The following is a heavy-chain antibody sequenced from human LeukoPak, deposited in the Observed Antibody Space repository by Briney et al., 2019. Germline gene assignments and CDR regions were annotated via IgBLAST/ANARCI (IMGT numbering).Heavy chain of an antibody. CDR3: ARRSYYDSSAIFDY. D-gene: IGHD3-22*01. Sequence: SETLSLTCPVSGGSISSSSYYWDWIRQPPGKGLEWIGSLYYSGSTYYNPSLKSRVTISVDTSKNQFSLKLSSVTAADTAVFYCARRSYYDSSAIFDYWGQGTLVTVSS. V-gene: IGHV4-39*01. CDR2: LYYSGST. CDR1: GGSISSSSYY. J-gene: IGHJ4*02.